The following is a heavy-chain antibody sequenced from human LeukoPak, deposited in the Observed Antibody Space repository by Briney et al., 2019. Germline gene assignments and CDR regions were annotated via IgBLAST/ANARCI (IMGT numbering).Heavy chain of an antibody. V-gene: IGHV3-23*01. Sequence: GGSLRLSCAASGFTFDDYGMSWVRQAPGKGLEWVSGISGSGGSTYYADSVKGRFTISRDNSKNTLYLQMNSLRAEDTAVYYCAKDMGYSGSSPIDSWGQGTLVTVSS. J-gene: IGHJ4*02. CDR2: ISGSGGST. D-gene: IGHD1-26*01. CDR1: GFTFDDYG. CDR3: AKDMGYSGSSPIDS.